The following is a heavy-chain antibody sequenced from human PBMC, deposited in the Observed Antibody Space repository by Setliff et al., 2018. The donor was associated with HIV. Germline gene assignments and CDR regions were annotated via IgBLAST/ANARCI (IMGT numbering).Heavy chain of an antibody. CDR2: ISPSEST. V-gene: IGHV4-61*09. J-gene: IGHJ4*02. CDR1: GDSMSSATFY. D-gene: IGHD1-26*01. Sequence: TVSGDSMSSATFYWSWVRKPAGKRLEWIGHISPSESTNYHPALKSRATISLDTSKSQVHLTLTSVTAADTAVYHCARVGSVGYYRFFDYWGQGALVTVSS. CDR3: ARVGSVGYYRFFDY.